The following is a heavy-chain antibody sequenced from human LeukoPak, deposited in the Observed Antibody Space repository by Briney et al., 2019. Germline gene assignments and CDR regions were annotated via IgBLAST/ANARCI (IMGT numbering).Heavy chain of an antibody. Sequence: SVKVSCKASGGTFSNYAISWVRQAPGQGLEWMGRIIPILATANYAQKFQGRVTITADKSTTTAYMELSSLRSEDTAVYYCARVIRGSGWYGYYGMDVWGQGTTVTVSS. V-gene: IGHV1-69*04. CDR3: ARVIRGSGWYGYYGMDV. CDR1: GGTFSNYA. CDR2: IIPILATA. D-gene: IGHD6-19*01. J-gene: IGHJ6*02.